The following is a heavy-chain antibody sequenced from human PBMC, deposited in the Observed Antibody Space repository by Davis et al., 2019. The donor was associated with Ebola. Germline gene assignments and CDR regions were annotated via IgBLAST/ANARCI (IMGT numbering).Heavy chain of an antibody. V-gene: IGHV3-74*01. CDR1: AFTLRSYS. CDR3: ATALWKMATITSFDY. D-gene: IGHD5-24*01. CDR2: INSDGTST. Sequence: HTRGSLTLSCAASAFTLRSYSMNWVRQAPGKGLVWVSRINSDGTSTSYADSVTGRFTISRDNAKSSLYLQMNSLRDEDTAVYYCATALWKMATITSFDYWGEGTLVTVSS. J-gene: IGHJ4*02.